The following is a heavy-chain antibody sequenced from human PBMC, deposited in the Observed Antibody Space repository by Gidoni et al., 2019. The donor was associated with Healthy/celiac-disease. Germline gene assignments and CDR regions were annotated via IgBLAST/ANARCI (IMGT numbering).Heavy chain of an antibody. CDR1: GFTFSSYS. CDR2: ISSSSSYI. D-gene: IGHD3-3*01. CDR3: ARPYYDFWSGLDDAFDI. V-gene: IGHV3-21*01. Sequence: EVQLVESGGGLVKPGGSLRLSCAASGFTFSSYSMNWVRPAPGKGLGWVSSISSSSSYIYYADSVKGRFTISRDNAKNSRYLQMNSLRAEDTAVYYCARPYYDFWSGLDDAFDIWGQGTMVTVSS. J-gene: IGHJ3*02.